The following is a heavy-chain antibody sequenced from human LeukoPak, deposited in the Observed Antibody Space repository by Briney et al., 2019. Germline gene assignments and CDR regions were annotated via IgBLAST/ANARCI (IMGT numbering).Heavy chain of an antibody. J-gene: IGHJ5*02. V-gene: IGHV4-34*01. CDR3: ARTQWLVRNWFDP. CDR2: INHSGST. D-gene: IGHD6-19*01. Sequence: PSETLSLTCAVYGGSFSGYYWSWIRQPPGKGLEWIREINHSGSTNYNPSLKSRVTISVDTSKNQFSLKLSSVTAADTAVYYCARTQWLVRNWFDPWGQGTLVTVSS. CDR1: GGSFSGYY.